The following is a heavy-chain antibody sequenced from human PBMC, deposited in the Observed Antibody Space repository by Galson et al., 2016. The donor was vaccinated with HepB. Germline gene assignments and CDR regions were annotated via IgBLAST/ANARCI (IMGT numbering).Heavy chain of an antibody. CDR1: GGSFSGDY. CDR3: ARGELVSFAI. J-gene: IGHJ3*02. D-gene: IGHD3-10*01. V-gene: IGHV4-34*01. CDR2: ISHSGTT. Sequence: SETLSLTCAVSGGSFSGDYWSWIRQARGEGLQWIGEISHSGTTNYNPSLRSRVILSVDTSKNQFPLKVTSVTAADTAVYYCARGELVSFAIWGQGTMVTVSS.